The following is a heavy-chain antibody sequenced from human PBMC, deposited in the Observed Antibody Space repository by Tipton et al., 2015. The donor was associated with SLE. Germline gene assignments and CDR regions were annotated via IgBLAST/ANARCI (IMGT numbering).Heavy chain of an antibody. V-gene: IGHV4-34*01. D-gene: IGHD6-13*01. Sequence: TLSLTCTVSGGSFSSHYWSWIRQPPGKGLEWIGEINHSGSTNYNPSLKSRVTISVDTSKNQFSLKLSSVTAADTAVYYCARRGAAAGTGYYFDYWGQGTLVTVSS. J-gene: IGHJ4*02. CDR1: GGSFSSHY. CDR2: INHSGST. CDR3: ARRGAAAGTGYYFDY.